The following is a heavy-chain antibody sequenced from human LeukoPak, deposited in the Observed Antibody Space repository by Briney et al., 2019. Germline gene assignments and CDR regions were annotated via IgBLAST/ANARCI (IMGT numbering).Heavy chain of an antibody. D-gene: IGHD2-15*01. CDR3: AKGNDDIDCRGGSCYTRGYFDY. CDR2: ISSSGSTI. V-gene: IGHV3-48*03. J-gene: IGHJ4*02. Sequence: GGSLRLSCAASGFTFSSYEMNWVRQAPGKGLEWVSYISSSGSTIYYADSVKGRFTISRDNAKNSLYLQMNSLRAEDTAVYYCAKGNDDIDCRGGSCYTRGYFDYWGQGTLVTVSS. CDR1: GFTFSSYE.